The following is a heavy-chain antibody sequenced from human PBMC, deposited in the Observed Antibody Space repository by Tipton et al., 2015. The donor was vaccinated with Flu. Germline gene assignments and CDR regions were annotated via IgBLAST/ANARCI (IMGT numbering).Heavy chain of an antibody. CDR2: IDSSSTYT. CDR1: GFTFSDYY. Sequence: GSLRLSCAASGFTFSDYYMTWIRQAPGKGLEWVSYIDSSSTYTNFPDSMKGRFTISRDNAKDSLFLQMNSLRAEDTAVYYCARGKVGTNGLLDHWGQGTLVTVSS. D-gene: IGHD2-8*01. V-gene: IGHV3-11*06. CDR3: ARGKVGTNGLLDH. J-gene: IGHJ4*02.